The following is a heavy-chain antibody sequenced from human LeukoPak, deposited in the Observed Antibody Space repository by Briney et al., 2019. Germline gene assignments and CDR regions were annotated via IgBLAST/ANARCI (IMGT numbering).Heavy chain of an antibody. CDR3: ARVATTWTYYFDY. Sequence: GGSLRLSCAASGFIVSSNYMSWVRQAPGKGLEWVSVIYSGGSTYYADSVKGRFIISRDNSKNTLYLQMNSLRAEDTAVYYCARVATTWTYYFDYWGQGTLVTVSS. D-gene: IGHD5-12*01. CDR2: IYSGGST. V-gene: IGHV3-53*01. J-gene: IGHJ4*02. CDR1: GFIVSSNY.